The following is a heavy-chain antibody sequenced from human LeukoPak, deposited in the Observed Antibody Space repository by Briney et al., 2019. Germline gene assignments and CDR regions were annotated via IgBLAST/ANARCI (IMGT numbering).Heavy chain of an antibody. CDR1: GFTFSSFA. J-gene: IGHJ4*02. CDR3: ARDYSSSWLRFFDY. Sequence: GGSLRLSCSASGFTFSSFAMHWVRQAPGKGLEYVAAISRNGGSTYYADSVKGRFTISRDNSKNTLYLQMDSLRAEDTAVYYCARDYSSSWLRFFDYWGQGTLVTVSS. D-gene: IGHD6-6*01. CDR2: ISRNGGST. V-gene: IGHV3-64*04.